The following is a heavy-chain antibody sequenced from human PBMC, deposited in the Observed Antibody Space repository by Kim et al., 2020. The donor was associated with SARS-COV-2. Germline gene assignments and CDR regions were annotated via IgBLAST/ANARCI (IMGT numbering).Heavy chain of an antibody. CDR3: ARGRGAFDL. CDR2: SGST. D-gene: IGHD3-10*01. J-gene: IGHJ3*01. V-gene: IGHV4-59*09. Sequence: SGSTTYHPSLRSRVTLSVDTSKKLFSLKLRSVAAADTALYYCARGRGAFDLWGQGTMVTVSS.